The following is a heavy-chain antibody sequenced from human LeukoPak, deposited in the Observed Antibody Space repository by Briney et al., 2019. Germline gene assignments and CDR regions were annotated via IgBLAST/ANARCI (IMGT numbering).Heavy chain of an antibody. CDR3: ARVLDVGPTYFDY. D-gene: IGHD1-26*01. CDR2: TYYRSKWYN. V-gene: IGHV6-1*01. Sequence: SQTLSLTCAISGVSVSINTAAWNWIRQSPSRGLEWLGRTYYRSKWYNDYAVSVKSRITINPDTSKNQFSLQLNSVTPEDTAVYYCARVLDVGPTYFDYWGQGTLVTVSS. CDR1: GVSVSINTAA. J-gene: IGHJ4*02.